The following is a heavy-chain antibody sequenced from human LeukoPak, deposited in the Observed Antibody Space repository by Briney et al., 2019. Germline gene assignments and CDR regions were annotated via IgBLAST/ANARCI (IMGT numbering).Heavy chain of an antibody. D-gene: IGHD5-18*01. CDR2: LNSESGGA. J-gene: IGHJ4*02. Sequence: ASVKVSCKASGYTFTGYYMHWVRQAPGQGPEWMGWLNSESGGAKYAQRFQARVTMTRDTSISAAYMELTRLRSDDTAMYYCARGGRRLWACFEFWGQGTLVTVSS. V-gene: IGHV1-2*02. CDR1: GYTFTGYY. CDR3: ARGGRRLWACFEF.